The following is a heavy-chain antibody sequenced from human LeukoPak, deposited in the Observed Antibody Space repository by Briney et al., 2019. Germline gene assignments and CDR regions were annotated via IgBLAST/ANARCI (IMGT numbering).Heavy chain of an antibody. CDR3: ARGTVVRGVTGGYFDY. J-gene: IGHJ4*02. CDR1: GGSVSSGTYF. D-gene: IGHD3-10*01. CDR2: IHYSVTT. V-gene: IGHV4-61*01. Sequence: SETLSLTCTVSGGSVSSGTYFWTWVRQPPGKGLEWIGHIHYSVTTNYNPSLKSRVTMSVDTSKTQFSLKLSSVTAADTAVYYCARGTVVRGVTGGYFDYWGQGTLVTVSS.